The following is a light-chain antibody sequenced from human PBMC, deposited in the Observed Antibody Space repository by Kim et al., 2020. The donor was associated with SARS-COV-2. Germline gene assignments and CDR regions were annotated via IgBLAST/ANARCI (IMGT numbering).Light chain of an antibody. CDR3: GTCDDSLSAVV. CDR2: DNN. J-gene: IGLJ2*01. Sequence: GHNVILSCSGHSSHIGITFLSWSSPLPGTAPKFFIYDNNKLPSGIPDRFSGSKSGTSATLGITGLQTGDEAYYYFGTCDDSLSAVVFGGGTQLTFL. CDR1: SSHIGITF. V-gene: IGLV1-51*01.